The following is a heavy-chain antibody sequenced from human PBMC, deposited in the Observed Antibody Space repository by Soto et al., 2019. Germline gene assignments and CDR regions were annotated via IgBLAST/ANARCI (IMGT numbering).Heavy chain of an antibody. Sequence: EVRVVESGGGLVEPGGSLRLSCATSGLTFSTACMTWVRQAPGKGLEWVGSIKSRMDGGTAEYAAPVKGRFTISRDDSQNTLHLQMNSLQGEDTAVYYCTYLNYEHWGQGTLV. V-gene: IGHV3-15*01. CDR2: IKSRMDGGTA. CDR3: TYLNYEH. D-gene: IGHD3-10*01. CDR1: GLTFSTAC. J-gene: IGHJ1*01.